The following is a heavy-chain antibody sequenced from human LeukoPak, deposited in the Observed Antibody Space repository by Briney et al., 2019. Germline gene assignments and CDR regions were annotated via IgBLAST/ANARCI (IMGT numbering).Heavy chain of an antibody. J-gene: IGHJ5*02. CDR3: ARSDGVFSFDP. V-gene: IGHV1-45*02. D-gene: IGHD2-8*02. CDR1: GYTFTYRY. CDR2: ITPFNGNT. Sequence: ASVKVSCKASGYTFTYRYLHWVRQAPGQALEWMGWITPFNGNTNYAQKFQDRVTITRDRSMSTAYMELSSLRSEDTAMYYCARSDGVFSFDPWGQGTLVTVSS.